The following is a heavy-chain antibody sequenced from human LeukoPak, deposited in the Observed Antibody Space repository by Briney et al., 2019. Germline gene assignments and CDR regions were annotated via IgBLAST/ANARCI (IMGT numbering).Heavy chain of an antibody. CDR3: ARGWGSSSPAFDY. CDR2: IYYFGST. CDR1: GGSVSSYY. Sequence: SETLSLTCTVSGGSVSSYYWSWIRQPPGKGLEWIGCIYYFGSTNYNPSLKSRVTISVDTSKNQLSLKVSSVTAADTAVYYCARGWGSSSPAFDYWGQGTLVTVSS. J-gene: IGHJ4*02. V-gene: IGHV4-59*02. D-gene: IGHD2-15*01.